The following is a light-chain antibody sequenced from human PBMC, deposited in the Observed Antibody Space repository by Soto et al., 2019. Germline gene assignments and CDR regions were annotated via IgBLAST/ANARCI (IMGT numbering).Light chain of an antibody. CDR2: NTN. Sequence: QTVVTQEPSFSVSPGGTVTLTCGLNSGSVSTNYYPTWYQQTPGQAPRTLIYNTNTRSSGVPYRFSGSIVGNKAALTISGAQADDECDYYCVLYMGAGSVVFGGGTKLTVL. CDR3: VLYMGAGSVV. V-gene: IGLV8-61*01. J-gene: IGLJ2*01. CDR1: SGSVSTNYY.